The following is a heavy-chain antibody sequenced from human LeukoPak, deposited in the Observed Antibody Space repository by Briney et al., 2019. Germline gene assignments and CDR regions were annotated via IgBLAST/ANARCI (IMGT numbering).Heavy chain of an antibody. CDR2: IYYSGST. CDR1: GGSISSRNYY. V-gene: IGHV4-39*07. CDR3: ARDWEGYQLLLNWFDP. Sequence: PSETLSLTCTVSGGSISSRNYYWGWIRQPPGKGLEWIGSIYYSGSTYYNPSLKSRVTISVDTSKNQFSLKLSSVTAADTAVYYCARDWEGYQLLLNWFDPWGQGTLVTVSS. J-gene: IGHJ5*02. D-gene: IGHD2-2*01.